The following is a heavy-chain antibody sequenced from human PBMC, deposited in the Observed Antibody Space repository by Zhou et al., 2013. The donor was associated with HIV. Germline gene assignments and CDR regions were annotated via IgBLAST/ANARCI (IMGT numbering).Heavy chain of an antibody. J-gene: IGHJ4*02. CDR1: GGSISSHY. D-gene: IGHD1-26*01. CDR2: IYYSGST. Sequence: QVQLQESGPGLVKPSETLSLTCTVSGGSISSHYWSWIRQPPGKGLEWIGYIYYSGSTNYNPSLKSRVTISVDTSKNQFSLRLSSVTAADTAVYYCAGQWELQNYSDFWGQGTLVTVSS. V-gene: IGHV4-59*08. CDR3: AGQWELQNYSDF.